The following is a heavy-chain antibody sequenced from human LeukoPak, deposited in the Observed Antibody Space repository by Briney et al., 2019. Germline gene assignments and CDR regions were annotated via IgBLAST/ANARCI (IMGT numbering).Heavy chain of an antibody. CDR3: ARDQGLYSSSWFDY. D-gene: IGHD6-13*01. J-gene: IGHJ4*02. V-gene: IGHV1-18*01. CDR1: GYTFTSYG. Sequence: GASVKVSCKASGYTFTSYGISWVRQAPGQGLEWMGWISAYNGNTNYAQKLQGRVTMTTDTSTSTAYMELRSLRSDDTAVYYCARDQGLYSSSWFDYWGQGTLVTVSS. CDR2: ISAYNGNT.